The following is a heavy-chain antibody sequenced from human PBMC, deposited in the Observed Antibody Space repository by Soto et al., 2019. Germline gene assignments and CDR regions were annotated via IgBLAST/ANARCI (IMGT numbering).Heavy chain of an antibody. Sequence: EVQLVESGGGLVQPGGSMRLSCAASGFTVSSNYMSWVRQAPGKGLEWVSVIYSGGSTYYADSVKGRFTISRDNSKNTLYLQMNSLRAEDTAVYYCARVLGLRFFDYWGQGTLVTVSS. CDR1: GFTVSSNY. V-gene: IGHV3-66*01. CDR2: IYSGGST. D-gene: IGHD5-12*01. J-gene: IGHJ4*02. CDR3: ARVLGLRFFDY.